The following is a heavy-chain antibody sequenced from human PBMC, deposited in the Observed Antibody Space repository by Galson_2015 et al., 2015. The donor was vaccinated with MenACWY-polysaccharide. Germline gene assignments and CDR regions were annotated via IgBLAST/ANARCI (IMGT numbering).Heavy chain of an antibody. V-gene: IGHV3-30*03. CDR2: ISYDGSNK. D-gene: IGHD6-19*01. CDR3: ARDSGWAEDRVCYFDL. Sequence: SLRLSCAASGFTFSSYGMHWVRQAPGKGLEWVAVISYDGSNKYYADSVKGRFTISRDNSKNTLYLQMNSLRAEDTAVYYCARDSGWAEDRVCYFDLCGRCTLVTVSS. CDR1: GFTFSSYG. J-gene: IGHJ2*01.